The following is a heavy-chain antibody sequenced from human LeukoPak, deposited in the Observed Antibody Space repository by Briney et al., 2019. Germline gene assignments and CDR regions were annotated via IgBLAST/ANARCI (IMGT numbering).Heavy chain of an antibody. CDR2: ISSSSSTI. D-gene: IGHD5-18*01. J-gene: IGHJ4*02. V-gene: IGHV3-48*04. Sequence: HPGGSLRLSCAASGFTFSSYSMNWVRQAPGKGLEWVSYISSSSSTIYYADSVKGRFTISRDNAKNSMYLQMNSLRAEDTAVYYCARDLPRGYSYGPNFDYWGQGTLVTVSS. CDR1: GFTFSSYS. CDR3: ARDLPRGYSYGPNFDY.